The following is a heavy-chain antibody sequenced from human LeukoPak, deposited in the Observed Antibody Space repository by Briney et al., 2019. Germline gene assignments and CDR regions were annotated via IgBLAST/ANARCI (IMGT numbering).Heavy chain of an antibody. CDR2: IYPGYSDA. CDR1: GFTFSNYS. J-gene: IGHJ5*02. CDR3: VRFALTSSLDH. Sequence: GGSLRLSCAASGFTFSNYSMNWVRQVPGKGLEWMGLIYPGYSDAKYSPSFQGQVTLSVDASISTAYLQLSGLRASDTAIYYCVRFALTSSLDHWGQGTLVTVSS. D-gene: IGHD6-13*01. V-gene: IGHV5-51*01.